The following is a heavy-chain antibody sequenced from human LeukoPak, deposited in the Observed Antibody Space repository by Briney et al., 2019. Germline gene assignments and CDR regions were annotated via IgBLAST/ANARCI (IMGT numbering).Heavy chain of an antibody. D-gene: IGHD3-10*01. CDR1: GGSISSYY. CDR2: IYYSGST. CDR3: ARDGGRLLWFGEAGFDY. V-gene: IGHV4-59*01. Sequence: PSETLSLTCTVSGGSISSYYWSWIRQPPGKGLEWIGYIYYSGSTNYNPSLKSRVTISVDTSKNLFSLKLSSVTAADTAVYYCARDGGRLLWFGEAGFDYWGQGTLVTVSS. J-gene: IGHJ4*02.